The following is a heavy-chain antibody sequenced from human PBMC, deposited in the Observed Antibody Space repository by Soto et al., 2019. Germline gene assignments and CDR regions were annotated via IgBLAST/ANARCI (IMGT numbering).Heavy chain of an antibody. D-gene: IGHD4-17*01. CDR1: GFTVDDYA. Sequence: EVQLVESGGGLVQPGRSLRLSCAASGFTVDDYAMHWVRQAPGKGLEWVSGISSNSDTIYYADSVKGRFPISRDNAKNSLFLQMNSLRPEDTALYYCAKDMKWGGMTTIHYFDSWGQGTLVTVSS. CDR3: AKDMKWGGMTTIHYFDS. CDR2: ISSNSDTI. J-gene: IGHJ4*02. V-gene: IGHV3-9*01.